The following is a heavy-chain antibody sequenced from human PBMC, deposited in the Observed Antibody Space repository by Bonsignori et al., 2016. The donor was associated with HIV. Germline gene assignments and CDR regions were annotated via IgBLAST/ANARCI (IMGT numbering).Heavy chain of an antibody. V-gene: IGHV4-59*01. Sequence: SETLSLTCTVSGGSISSYYWSWIRQPPGKGLEWIGYIYYSGSTNYNPSLKSRVTISIDSSKNQFSLKLSSVTAADTAVYYCARVSGGYYYDSSGYYKGSLYFDYWGPGNPGHRLL. CDR3: ARVSGGYYYDSSGYYKGSLYFDY. CDR2: IYYSGST. D-gene: IGHD3-22*01. J-gene: IGHJ4*02. CDR1: GGSISSYY.